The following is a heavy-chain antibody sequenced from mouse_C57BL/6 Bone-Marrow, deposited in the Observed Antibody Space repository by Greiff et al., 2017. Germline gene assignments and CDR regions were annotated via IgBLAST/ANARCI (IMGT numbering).Heavy chain of an antibody. CDR2: IGPENGDT. D-gene: IGHD1-1*01. CDR1: GFNIKDDY. Sequence: VQLQQPGAELVRPGASVKLSCTASGFNIKDDYMHWVKQRPEQGLEWIGWIGPENGDTEYASMFQGKATIPADTSSNTADLHLSSLTTEDTAVYYCTITTVVADYWGQGTTLTVSS. J-gene: IGHJ2*01. CDR3: TITTVVADY. V-gene: IGHV14-4*01.